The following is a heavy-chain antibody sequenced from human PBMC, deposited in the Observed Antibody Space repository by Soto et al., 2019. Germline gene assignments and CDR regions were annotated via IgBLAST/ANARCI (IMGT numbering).Heavy chain of an antibody. Sequence: GGSLSLSCAGSGFTFSNYAMSWVRQAPGKGLEWVSAISSAVNTYYADSVKGRFTISRDNSKNTLYLQMNSLRAEDTAVYYCARELRSDYSNYYYYGMDVWGQGTTVTVS. CDR1: GFTFSNYA. V-gene: IGHV3-23*01. CDR3: ARELRSDYSNYYYYGMDV. CDR2: ISSAVNT. D-gene: IGHD4-4*01. J-gene: IGHJ6*02.